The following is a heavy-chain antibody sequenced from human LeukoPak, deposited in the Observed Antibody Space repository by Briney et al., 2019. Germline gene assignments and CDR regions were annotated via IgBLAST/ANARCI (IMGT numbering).Heavy chain of an antibody. CDR2: IRSKANSYAT. Sequence: GGSLRLSCAASGFTFSGSAMHWVRQASGKGLEWVGRIRSKANSYATAYAASVKGRFTISRDGSKNTAYLQMNSLKTEDTAVYYCTILRYFDWLLYPNAFDIWGQGAMVTVSS. CDR3: TILRYFDWLLYPNAFDI. D-gene: IGHD3-9*01. V-gene: IGHV3-73*01. J-gene: IGHJ3*02. CDR1: GFTFSGSA.